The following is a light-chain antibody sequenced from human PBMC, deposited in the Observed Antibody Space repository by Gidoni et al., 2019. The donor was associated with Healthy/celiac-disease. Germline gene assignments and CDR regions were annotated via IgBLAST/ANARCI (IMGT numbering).Light chain of an antibody. V-gene: IGKV1-39*01. CDR1: QSISSY. Sequence: DIQMNQSPSSLSASVGDRVTITCRASQSISSYLNWYQQKPGKAPKLLIYAASSLQSGVPSRFSGSGSGTDFTLTISSLQPEYFATYYCQQSYSTLLTFGGXTKVEIK. J-gene: IGKJ4*01. CDR3: QQSYSTLLT. CDR2: AAS.